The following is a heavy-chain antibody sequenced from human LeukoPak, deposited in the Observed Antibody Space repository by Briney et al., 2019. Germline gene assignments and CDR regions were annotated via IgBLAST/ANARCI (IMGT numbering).Heavy chain of an antibody. V-gene: IGHV1-18*01. J-gene: IGHJ4*02. Sequence: ASVKVSCKASGYTFNSYGISWVRQAPGQGLEWVGWISAYNGHTNYAQKFQGRVTMTRDTSTSTVYMELSSLRSEDTAAYYCARAKGVGATEGAFDYWGQGTLVTVSS. D-gene: IGHD1-26*01. CDR2: ISAYNGHT. CDR3: ARAKGVGATEGAFDY. CDR1: GYTFNSYG.